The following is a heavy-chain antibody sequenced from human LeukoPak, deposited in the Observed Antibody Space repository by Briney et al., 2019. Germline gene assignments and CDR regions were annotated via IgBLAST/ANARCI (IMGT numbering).Heavy chain of an antibody. V-gene: IGHV3-48*03. D-gene: IGHD6-19*01. Sequence: GGSLRLSCAASGFTFSSYEMNWVRQAPGKGLEWLSYISRGGGTIYADSVKGRFTISRDNAKNSLYLQMNSLRAEDTAVYYCARDRSGWYRWFDPWGQGTLVTVSS. CDR3: ARDRSGWYRWFDP. CDR2: ISRGGGTI. CDR1: GFTFSSYE. J-gene: IGHJ5*02.